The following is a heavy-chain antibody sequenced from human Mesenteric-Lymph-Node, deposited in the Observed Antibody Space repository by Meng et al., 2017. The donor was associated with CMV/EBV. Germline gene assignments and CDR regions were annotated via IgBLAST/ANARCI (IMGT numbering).Heavy chain of an antibody. D-gene: IGHD3-9*01. CDR1: GFTFSSFA. CDR2: ISGSGRST. V-gene: IGHV3-23*01. CDR3: AKDRIYYDILTGCVDS. Sequence: GGSLRLSCAVSGFTFSSFAMSWVRQAPGKELEWVSAISGSGRSTYYADSVKGRFTISRDNSKNTLYLQMNSLRAEDTAVYYCAKDRIYYDILTGCVDSWGQGTLVTVSS. J-gene: IGHJ4*02.